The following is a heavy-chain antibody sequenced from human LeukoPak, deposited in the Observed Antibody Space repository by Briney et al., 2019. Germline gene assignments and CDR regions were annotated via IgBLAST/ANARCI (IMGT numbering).Heavy chain of an antibody. D-gene: IGHD3-3*01. Sequence: GASVKVSCKASGYTFTGYYMHWVRQAPGQGLEWMGWINPNSGGTNYAQKFQGRVTMTRDTSISTAYMELSRLRSDDTAVYYCARDNCGNDFWSGYYTPCWFDPWGQGTLVTVSS. J-gene: IGHJ5*02. V-gene: IGHV1-2*02. CDR3: ARDNCGNDFWSGYYTPCWFDP. CDR2: INPNSGGT. CDR1: GYTFTGYY.